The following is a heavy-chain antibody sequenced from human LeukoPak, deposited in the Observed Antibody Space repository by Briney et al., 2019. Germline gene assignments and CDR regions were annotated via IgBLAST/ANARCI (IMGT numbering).Heavy chain of an antibody. CDR3: VSRDAYKPRYFMDV. Sequence: GGSLRLSCAVSGFTFDIAWMNWVRQAPGEGLEWVGRIKSKNDGSATDYAAPVRGRFTISTDDSKNTLYLQMNGLKTEDTAVYYCVSRDAYKPRYFMDVWGKGTTVTVSS. CDR1: GFTFDIAW. D-gene: IGHD5-24*01. J-gene: IGHJ6*03. V-gene: IGHV3-15*01. CDR2: IKSKNDGSAT.